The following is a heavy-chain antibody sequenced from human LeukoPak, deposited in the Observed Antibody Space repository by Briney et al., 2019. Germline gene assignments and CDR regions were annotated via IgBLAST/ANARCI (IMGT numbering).Heavy chain of an antibody. J-gene: IGHJ4*02. CDR3: ARARHGIVVVVAAPDY. CDR1: GFTFSSYS. D-gene: IGHD2-15*01. V-gene: IGHV3-48*01. CDR2: ISASTTTI. Sequence: PGGSLRLSCEASGFTFSSYSMNWVRQAPGKGLEWISYISASTTTIYYANSVKGRFTISRDNAKKSLYLQMNSLRAEDTAVYYCARARHGIVVVVAAPDYWGQGTLVTVSS.